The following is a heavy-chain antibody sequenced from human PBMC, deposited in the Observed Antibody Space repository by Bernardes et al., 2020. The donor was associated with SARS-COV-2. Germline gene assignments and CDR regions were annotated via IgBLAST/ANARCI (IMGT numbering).Heavy chain of an antibody. CDR1: GYTLTELS. Sequence: ASVKVSCKVSGYTLTELSMHWVRQAPGKGLAWMGGFDPEDGETIYAQKFQGRVTMTEDTSTDTAYMELSSLRSEDTAVYYCATEAMYAIAFDIWGQGTMVTVSS. D-gene: IGHD2-8*01. CDR3: ATEAMYAIAFDI. CDR2: FDPEDGET. V-gene: IGHV1-24*01. J-gene: IGHJ3*02.